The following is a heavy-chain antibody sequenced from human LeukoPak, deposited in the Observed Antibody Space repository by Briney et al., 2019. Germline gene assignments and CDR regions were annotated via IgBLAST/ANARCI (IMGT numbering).Heavy chain of an antibody. Sequence: SETLSLTCTVSGGSVSRGSYYWSWIRQPPGKGLEWIGYIHYSGSTNYNPSLKSRVTISVDTSKNQFSLKLSSVTAADTAVYYCARDPGSTLYYYYGMDVWGKGTTVTVSS. CDR3: ARDPGSTLYYYYGMDV. V-gene: IGHV4-61*01. J-gene: IGHJ6*04. D-gene: IGHD5/OR15-5a*01. CDR1: GGSVSRGSYY. CDR2: IHYSGST.